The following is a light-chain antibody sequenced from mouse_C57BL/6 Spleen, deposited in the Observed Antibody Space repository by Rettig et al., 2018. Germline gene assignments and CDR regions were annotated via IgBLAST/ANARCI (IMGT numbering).Light chain of an antibody. CDR2: YAS. CDR1: QSVTND. V-gene: IGKV6-32*01. Sequence: KFLLVSAGDRVTITCKASQSVTNDVAWYQQKPGQSPKLLIYYASNRYTGVPDRFTGSGYGTDFTFTISTVQAEDLAVYFCQQDYNSPYTFGGGTKLEIK. CDR3: QQDYNSPYT. J-gene: IGKJ2*01.